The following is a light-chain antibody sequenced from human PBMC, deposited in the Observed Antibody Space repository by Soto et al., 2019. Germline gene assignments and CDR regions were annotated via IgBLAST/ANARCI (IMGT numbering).Light chain of an antibody. J-gene: IGKJ3*01. V-gene: IGKV3-11*01. CDR3: QQRSLGT. CDR1: QSVSGY. CDR2: DVS. Sequence: IVLTQSPATLSLSPGERATLSCRASQSVSGYLAWYQQKPGQAPRLLIYDVSSRATGIPARFSSSGSGTDFTLTISGLEPEDVAVYYCQQRSLGTFGPGTKVDIK.